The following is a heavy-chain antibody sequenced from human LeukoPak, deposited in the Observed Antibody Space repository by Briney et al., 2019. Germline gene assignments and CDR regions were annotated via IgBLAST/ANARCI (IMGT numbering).Heavy chain of an antibody. J-gene: IGHJ4*02. CDR1: GFALSSYA. CDR3: ARAPVTSCRGAFCYPFDI. D-gene: IGHD2-15*01. CDR2: TSSSDAGT. Sequence: GGSLRLSCAASGFALSSYAMSWVRQAPGKGLEWVSATSSSDAGTYHAESVRGRFTISRDNSKNTLYLQMNSLRADDAAVYYCARAPVTSCRGAFCYPFDIWGQGTLVSVSS. V-gene: IGHV3-23*01.